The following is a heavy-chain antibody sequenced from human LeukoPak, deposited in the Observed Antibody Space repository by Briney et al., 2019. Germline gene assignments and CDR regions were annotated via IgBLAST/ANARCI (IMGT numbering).Heavy chain of an antibody. CDR1: GFTVSGNF. J-gene: IGHJ4*02. CDR3: AATRYDFWSGYPY. V-gene: IGHV3-66*02. CDR2: IYNDGGT. D-gene: IGHD3-3*01. Sequence: SGGSLRLSCAASGFTVSGNFMTWVRQAPGKGLEWVSVIYNDGGTYYSDSARGRFIISRDNSKNSLFLQMNSLRAEDTVVYYCAATRYDFWSGYPYWGQGALVTVSS.